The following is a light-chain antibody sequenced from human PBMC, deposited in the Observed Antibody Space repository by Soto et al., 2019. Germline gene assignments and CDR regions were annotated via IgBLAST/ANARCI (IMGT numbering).Light chain of an antibody. J-gene: IGKJ2*01. CDR3: QQYNNWPYT. CDR1: QSVRSN. V-gene: IGKV3-15*01. Sequence: EIVMTQSPATLSVSPGEGATLSCRARQSVRSNLAWYRQKPGQAPSLLIYGASTRASGIPAKFSASGSGTEFALTISSLQSEDFAVYYCQQYNNWPYTFGQGTRLEIK. CDR2: GAS.